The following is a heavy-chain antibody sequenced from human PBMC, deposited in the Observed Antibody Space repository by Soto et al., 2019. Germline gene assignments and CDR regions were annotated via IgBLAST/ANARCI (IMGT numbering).Heavy chain of an antibody. CDR3: ARGSFNYGSGSLYYYYYGMDV. Sequence: SETLSLTCTVSGGSISSGGYYWSWIRQHPGKGLEWIGYIYYSGSTYYNPSLKSRVTISVDTSKNQFSLKLSSVTAADTAVYYCARGSFNYGSGSLYYYYYGMDVWGQGTTVTVS. D-gene: IGHD3-10*01. J-gene: IGHJ6*02. CDR1: GGSISSGGYY. CDR2: IYYSGST. V-gene: IGHV4-31*03.